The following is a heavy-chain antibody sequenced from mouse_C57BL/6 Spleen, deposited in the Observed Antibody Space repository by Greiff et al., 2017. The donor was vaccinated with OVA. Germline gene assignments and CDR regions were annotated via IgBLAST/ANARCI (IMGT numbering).Heavy chain of an antibody. CDR2: IYPGDGDT. J-gene: IGHJ2*01. CDR3: VHITTVAFDY. CDR1: GYAFSSYW. Sequence: VKLMESGAELVKPGASVKISCKASGYAFSSYWMNWVKQRPGKGLEWIGQIYPGDGDTNYNGKFKGKATLTADKSSSTAYMQLSSLTSEDSAVYFCVHITTVAFDYWGQGTTLTVSS. D-gene: IGHD1-1*01. V-gene: IGHV1-80*01.